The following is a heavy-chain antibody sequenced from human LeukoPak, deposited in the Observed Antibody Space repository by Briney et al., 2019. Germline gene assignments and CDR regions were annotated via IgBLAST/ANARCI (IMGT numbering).Heavy chain of an antibody. V-gene: IGHV4-31*03. Sequence: PSETLSLTCTVSGGSISSGGYYWSWIRQHPGKGLEWIGHIYYSGSTYYNPSLKSRVTISVDTSKNQFSLKLSSVTAADTAVYYCARDGGYGGNSYHYYYGMDVWGQGTTVTVSS. CDR1: GGSISSGGYY. D-gene: IGHD4-23*01. CDR3: ARDGGYGGNSYHYYYGMDV. CDR2: IYYSGST. J-gene: IGHJ6*02.